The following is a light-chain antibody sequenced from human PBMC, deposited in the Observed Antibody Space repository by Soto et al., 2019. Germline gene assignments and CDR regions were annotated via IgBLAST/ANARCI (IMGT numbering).Light chain of an antibody. CDR1: SSDVGGYNY. Sequence: QSMLTQPASVSGSPGQSITISCTGTSSDVGGYNYVSWYQQHPGKAPKLMIYDVSDRPSGVSNRFSGSKSGNTASLTISGLQAEDEADYYCNSYTSSSTYVFGTGTKLTVL. J-gene: IGLJ1*01. CDR3: NSYTSSSTYV. CDR2: DVS. V-gene: IGLV2-14*03.